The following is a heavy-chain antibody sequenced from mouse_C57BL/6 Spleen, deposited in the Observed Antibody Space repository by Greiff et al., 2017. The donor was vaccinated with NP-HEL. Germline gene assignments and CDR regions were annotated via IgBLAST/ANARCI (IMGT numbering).Heavy chain of an antibody. CDR2: ISDGGSYT. Sequence: EVQLVESGGGLVKPGGSLKLSCAASGFTFSSYAMSWVRQTPEQRLEWVATISDGGSYTYYPDNVKGRFTISRDNAKNNLYLQMSHLKSEDTAMYYCARDYDYVWYFDVWGTGTTVTVSS. J-gene: IGHJ1*03. CDR1: GFTFSSYA. V-gene: IGHV5-4*01. D-gene: IGHD2-4*01. CDR3: ARDYDYVWYFDV.